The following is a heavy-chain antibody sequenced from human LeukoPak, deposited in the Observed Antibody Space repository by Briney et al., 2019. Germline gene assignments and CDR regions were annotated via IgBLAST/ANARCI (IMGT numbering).Heavy chain of an antibody. CDR3: ARAVLTGYYTPDFDY. CDR1: GYTFTSYY. D-gene: IGHD3-9*01. CDR2: INPSGGST. J-gene: IGHJ4*02. Sequence: ASVKVSCKASGYTFTSYYMHWVRQAPGQGLEWMGIINPSGGSTSYAQKFQGRVTMTRDTFTSTVYMELSSLRSEDTAVYYCARAVLTGYYTPDFDYWGQGTLVTVSS. V-gene: IGHV1-46*01.